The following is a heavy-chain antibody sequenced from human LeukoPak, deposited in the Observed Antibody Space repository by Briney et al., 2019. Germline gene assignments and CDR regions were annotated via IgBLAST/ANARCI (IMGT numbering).Heavy chain of an antibody. Sequence: GGSLRLSCAASGFTFSSYSMNWVRQAPGKGLEWVSSISSSSSYIYYADSVKGRFTISRDNSKNTLYLQMNSLRAEDTAVYYCAKEQYDSSGYYYGDYNWFDPWGQGTLVTVSS. CDR2: ISSSSSYI. V-gene: IGHV3-21*04. CDR1: GFTFSSYS. CDR3: AKEQYDSSGYYYGDYNWFDP. J-gene: IGHJ5*02. D-gene: IGHD3-22*01.